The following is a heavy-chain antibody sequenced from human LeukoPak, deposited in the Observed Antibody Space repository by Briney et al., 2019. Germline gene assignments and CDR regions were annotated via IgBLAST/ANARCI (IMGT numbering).Heavy chain of an antibody. CDR2: INPNSGGT. D-gene: IGHD5-12*01. CDR3: ARGYSGYDGRVDY. Sequence: GASVKVSCKASGYTFTSYAMHWVRQAPGQRLEWMGWINPNSGGTNYAQKFQGRVTMTRDTSISTAYMELSRLRSDDTAVYYCARGYSGYDGRVDYWGQGTLVTVSS. V-gene: IGHV1-2*02. CDR1: GYTFTSYA. J-gene: IGHJ4*02.